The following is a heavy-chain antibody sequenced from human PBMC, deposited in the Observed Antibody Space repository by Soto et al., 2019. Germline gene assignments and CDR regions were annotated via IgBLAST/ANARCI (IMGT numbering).Heavy chain of an antibody. CDR3: AKDSYGSGSYLSHTPNWFDP. J-gene: IGHJ5*02. CDR2: ISGSGGST. CDR1: GFTFSSYA. V-gene: IGHV3-23*01. D-gene: IGHD3-10*01. Sequence: GGSLRLSCAASGFTFSSYAMSWVRQAPGKGLEWVSAISGSGGSTYYADSVKGRFTISRDNSKNTLYLQMNSLRAEDTAVYYCAKDSYGSGSYLSHTPNWFDPWGQGTLVTVSS.